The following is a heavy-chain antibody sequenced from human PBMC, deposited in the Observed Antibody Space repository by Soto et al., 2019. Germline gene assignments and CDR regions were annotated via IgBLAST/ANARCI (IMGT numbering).Heavy chain of an antibody. J-gene: IGHJ4*02. CDR1: GYTFTDYF. Sequence: ASVKVSFKASGYTFTDYFIHWVRQAPGQGLEWMGCINPYSGGTNSAQNFQGRVTMTRDTSISTAYMELTSLRSDDTAVYYCVRDLTYPFYLDSWGQGTLVTVSS. V-gene: IGHV1-2*02. CDR3: VRDLTYPFYLDS. CDR2: INPYSGGT.